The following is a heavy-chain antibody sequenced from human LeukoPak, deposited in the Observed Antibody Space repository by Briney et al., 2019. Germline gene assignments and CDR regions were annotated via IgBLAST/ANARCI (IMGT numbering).Heavy chain of an antibody. Sequence: SGGSLRLSCAASGFTFSHFAMSWVRQAPGKGLHWVSTISGSGNKTYDADSVKGRFTISRDNSKNTLYLQMTGLRAEDTAVYYCAKRLGDPRAFDSWGQGTLVTVSS. CDR2: ISGSGNKT. D-gene: IGHD2-21*02. V-gene: IGHV3-23*01. CDR1: GFTFSHFA. CDR3: AKRLGDPRAFDS. J-gene: IGHJ4*02.